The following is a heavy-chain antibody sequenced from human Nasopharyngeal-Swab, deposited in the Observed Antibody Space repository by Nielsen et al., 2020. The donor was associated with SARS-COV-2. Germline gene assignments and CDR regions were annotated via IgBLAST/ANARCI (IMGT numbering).Heavy chain of an antibody. CDR3: ARSDYSGYDLYFDY. CDR2: IKQDGSEK. Sequence: GESLKISCAAPGFTFSSYWMSWVRQAPGKGLEWVSKIKQDGSEKYYVDSVKGRLTISRDNDKNSLYLQMTSLRAEDTAVYYCARSDYSGYDLYFDYWGQGTLVTFSS. CDR1: GFTFSSYW. D-gene: IGHD5-12*01. V-gene: IGHV3-7*01. J-gene: IGHJ4*02.